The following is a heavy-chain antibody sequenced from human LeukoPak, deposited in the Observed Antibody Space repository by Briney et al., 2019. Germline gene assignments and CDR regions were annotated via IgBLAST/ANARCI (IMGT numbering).Heavy chain of an antibody. CDR2: IRYDGSNK. CDR1: GFTFSSYW. Sequence: GGSLRLSCAASGFTFSSYWMSWVRQAPGKGLEWVAFIRYDGSNKYYADSVKGRFTISRDNSKNTLYLQMNRLRPEDTAVYYCARRGTRIIMIRGVMDASGYYYYMDAWGKGTTVTISS. D-gene: IGHD3-10*01. J-gene: IGHJ6*03. CDR3: ARRGTRIIMIRGVMDASGYYYYMDA. V-gene: IGHV3-30*02.